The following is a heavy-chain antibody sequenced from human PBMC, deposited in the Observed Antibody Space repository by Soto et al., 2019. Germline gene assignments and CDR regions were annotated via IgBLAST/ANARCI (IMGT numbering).Heavy chain of an antibody. J-gene: IGHJ6*02. CDR2: ISYDGSNK. CDR1: GFTFSSYG. D-gene: IGHD6-19*01. Sequence: PGGSLSLSCAASGFTFSSYGMHWVRQAPGKGLGWVAVISYDGSNKYYADSVKGRFTISRDNSKNTLYLQMNSLRAEDTAVYYCAKQWLVLPWYYYYYGMDVWGQGTTVTVSS. CDR3: AKQWLVLPWYYYYYGMDV. V-gene: IGHV3-30*18.